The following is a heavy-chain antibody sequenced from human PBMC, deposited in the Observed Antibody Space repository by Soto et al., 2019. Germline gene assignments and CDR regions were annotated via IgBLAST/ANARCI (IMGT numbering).Heavy chain of an antibody. CDR2: FHYSENT. CDR1: GGSISSGPYS. Sequence: SETLSLTCTVSGGSISSGPYSWGWIRQPPGEGLEWIGTFHYSENTYYNPSLESRVTISVDTSKNQFSLKVSSVTVADTAVYFCARLGGYCSSTKCYGYYGMDVWGQGTTVT. V-gene: IGHV4-39*01. CDR3: ARLGGYCSSTKCYGYYGMDV. J-gene: IGHJ6*02. D-gene: IGHD2-2*01.